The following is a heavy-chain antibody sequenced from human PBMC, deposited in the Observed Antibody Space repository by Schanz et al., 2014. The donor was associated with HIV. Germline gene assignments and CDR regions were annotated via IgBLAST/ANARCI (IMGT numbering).Heavy chain of an antibody. CDR2: ISAYNGNT. CDR1: GYTFISYG. J-gene: IGHJ4*02. V-gene: IGHV1-18*01. D-gene: IGHD6-19*01. CDR3: AIPSSGWSTFDY. Sequence: QVQLVQSGPEVKKPGASVKVSCKASGYTFISYGISWVRQAPGQGLEWMGWISAYNGNTNYAQKFQGRLTMTTDTSTSTAYMELRSLRSDDTALYYCAIPSSGWSTFDYWGQGTLVTVSS.